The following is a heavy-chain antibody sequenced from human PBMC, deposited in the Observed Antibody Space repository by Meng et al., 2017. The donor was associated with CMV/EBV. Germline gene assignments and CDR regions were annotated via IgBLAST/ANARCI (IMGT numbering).Heavy chain of an antibody. J-gene: IGHJ4*02. CDR3: ARTGSYWLVWNYFDY. D-gene: IGHD1-26*01. V-gene: IGHV3-30*04. CDR1: GFTFSSYA. Sequence: GESLKISCAASGFTFSSYAMHWVRQAPGKGLEWVAVISYDGSNKYYADSVKGRFTISRDNSKNTLYLQMNSLRAEDTAVYYCARTGSYWLVWNYFDYWGQGTLVTVS. CDR2: ISYDGSNK.